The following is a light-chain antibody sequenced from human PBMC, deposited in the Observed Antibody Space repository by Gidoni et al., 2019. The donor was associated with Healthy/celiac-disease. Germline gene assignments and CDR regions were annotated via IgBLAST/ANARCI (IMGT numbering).Light chain of an antibody. Sequence: DIQMTQSPSSLSASVGDRVTITCRASQSISSYLNWYQQKPGKAPKLLIYAASSLQSGVPSRFSGSGSGTDFTLTISSLQPEDFATYYCQQSYSTPRTFGTXDQSGYQT. J-gene: IGKJ3*01. CDR1: QSISSY. CDR3: QQSYSTPRT. CDR2: AAS. V-gene: IGKV1-39*01.